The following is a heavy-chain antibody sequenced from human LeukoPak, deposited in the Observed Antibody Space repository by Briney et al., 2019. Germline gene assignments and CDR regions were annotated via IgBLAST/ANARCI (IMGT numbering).Heavy chain of an antibody. V-gene: IGHV3-30*18. J-gene: IGHJ4*02. CDR3: VKVYPTVTTSSVLGS. D-gene: IGHD4-17*01. CDR1: GFIFSSYA. Sequence: PGGSLRLSCAASGFIFSSYAIHWVRQAPGKGLEWVAAVSYDGNLQHYADAVKGRFTVSRDNSKNTVFLQINSLRTDDSAVYWCVKVYPTVTTSSVLGSWGQGTLVTVSS. CDR2: VSYDGNLQ.